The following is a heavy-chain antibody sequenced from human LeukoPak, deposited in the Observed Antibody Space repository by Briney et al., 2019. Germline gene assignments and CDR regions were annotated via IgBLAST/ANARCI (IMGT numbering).Heavy chain of an antibody. D-gene: IGHD5-12*01. V-gene: IGHV3-23*01. J-gene: IGHJ4*02. CDR1: GFIVSSNY. CDR3: AKDLRNSGYDYHYFDY. CDR2: ISGSGGST. Sequence: QAGGSLRLSCAASGFIVSSNYMTWVRQAPGKGLEWVSTISGSGGSTYYADSVKGRFTISRDNSKNTLYLQMNSLRAEDTAVYYCAKDLRNSGYDYHYFDYWGQGTLVTVSS.